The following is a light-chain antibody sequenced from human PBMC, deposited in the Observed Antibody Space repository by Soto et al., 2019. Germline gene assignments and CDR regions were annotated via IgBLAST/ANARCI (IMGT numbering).Light chain of an antibody. CDR2: GPF. CDR3: QHYGPTPGFT. CDR1: QSVSGGD. J-gene: IGKJ3*01. V-gene: IGKV3-20*01. Sequence: ETLLTQSPATLSLSPGERAILSCRASQSVSGGDLAWYQQKRGQALRLLVDGPFRRAIGIPERFSGSVSGTDCTLTISRLEPEDFAIYYCQHYGPTPGFTFGPGTRVHTK.